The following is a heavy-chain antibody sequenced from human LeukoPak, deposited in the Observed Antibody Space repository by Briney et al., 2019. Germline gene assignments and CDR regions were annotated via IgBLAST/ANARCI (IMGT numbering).Heavy chain of an antibody. D-gene: IGHD4-17*01. J-gene: IGHJ4*02. Sequence: GGSLRLSCAASGFTFSSYSMNWVRQAPGKGLEWVSYINSSSSTIYYADSVKGRFTISRDNAKNPLFLQMNSLRAEDTAVYYCARLFDYGDYRAEPYWGQGSLVTVSS. CDR2: INSSSSTI. V-gene: IGHV3-48*01. CDR3: ARLFDYGDYRAEPY. CDR1: GFTFSSYS.